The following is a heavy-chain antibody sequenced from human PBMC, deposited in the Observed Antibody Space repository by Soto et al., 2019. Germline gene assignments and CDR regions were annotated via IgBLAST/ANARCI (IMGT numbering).Heavy chain of an antibody. V-gene: IGHV3-23*01. D-gene: IGHD2-2*01. Sequence: EVPLLESGGGLVQPGGSLRLSCAASGFTFSSYAMSWVRQAPGKGLEWVSTITGSGGSAYYADSVKGPFTISRDNSKNTVYLQMSSLRAEDTAVYYCAIGHSTRWTNFDYWGQGTLVTVSS. J-gene: IGHJ4*02. CDR1: GFTFSSYA. CDR2: ITGSGGSA. CDR3: AIGHSTRWTNFDY.